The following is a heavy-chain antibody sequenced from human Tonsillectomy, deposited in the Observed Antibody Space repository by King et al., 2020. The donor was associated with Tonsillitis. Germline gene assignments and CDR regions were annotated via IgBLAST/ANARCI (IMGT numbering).Heavy chain of an antibody. J-gene: IGHJ4*02. D-gene: IGHD2-15*01. CDR2: IRNKPSSYTT. CDR1: GFTFSAFF. V-gene: IGHV3-72*01. CDR3: ARGDCSGGNCYAGDY. Sequence: VQLVESGGGLVQPGGSLSLSCAASGFTFSAFFMDWVRQAPGKGLEWVGRIRNKPSSYTTEYAASVKGRFTISRDDSRNSLYLHMNSLKRDDTAVYYCARGDCSGGNCYAGDYWGRGTLVTVSS.